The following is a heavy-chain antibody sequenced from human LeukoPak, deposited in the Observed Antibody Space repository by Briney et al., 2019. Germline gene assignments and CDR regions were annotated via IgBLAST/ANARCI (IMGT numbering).Heavy chain of an antibody. Sequence: SETLSLTCAVYGGSFSGYYWSWIRQPPGKGLEWIGEINHSGSTNYNPSLKSRVTISVDTSKNQFSLKLSSVTAADTAVYHCARARRPGYSGSYYYYYYYMDVWGKGTTVTVS. V-gene: IGHV4-34*01. J-gene: IGHJ6*03. CDR1: GGSFSGYY. CDR2: INHSGST. CDR3: ARARRPGYSGSYYYYYYYMDV. D-gene: IGHD1-26*01.